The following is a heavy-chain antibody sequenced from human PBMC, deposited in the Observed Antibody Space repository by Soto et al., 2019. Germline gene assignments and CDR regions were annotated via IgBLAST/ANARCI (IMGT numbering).Heavy chain of an antibody. Sequence: GASVKVSCKASGYTFTSYGISCVRQAPGQGLEWMGWINAYNGNLNYAQKFQGRVTMTTDTSTSTAYMEVRSLRSDDTAVYYCARDLRLLYGSGSYYFAFWVQGTLVTVSS. CDR2: INAYNGNL. CDR3: ARDLRLLYGSGSYYFAF. D-gene: IGHD3-10*01. CDR1: GYTFTSYG. V-gene: IGHV1-18*01. J-gene: IGHJ4*02.